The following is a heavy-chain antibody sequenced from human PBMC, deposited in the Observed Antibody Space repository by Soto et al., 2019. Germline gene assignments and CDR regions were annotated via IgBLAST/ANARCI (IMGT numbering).Heavy chain of an antibody. D-gene: IGHD3-22*01. CDR3: ARGPRVLRYYYDSSGYYYEFDY. CDR1: GFTFSSYA. Sequence: QPGGSLRLSCAASGFTFSSYAMHWVRQAPGKGLEWVAVISYDGSNKYYADSVKGRFTISRDNSKNTLYLQMNSLRAEDTAVYYCARGPRVLRYYYDSSGYYYEFDYWGQGTLVTVSS. J-gene: IGHJ4*02. V-gene: IGHV3-30-3*01. CDR2: ISYDGSNK.